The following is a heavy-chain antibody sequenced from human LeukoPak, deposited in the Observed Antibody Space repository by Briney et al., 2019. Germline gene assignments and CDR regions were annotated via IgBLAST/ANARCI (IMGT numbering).Heavy chain of an antibody. CDR1: GYTFTSFG. Sequence: ASVKVSCKASGYTFTSFGISWLRQAPGQGLEWMGWISARNGNINYAQKFQGRVTMTRDTSISTAYMELSRLRSDDTAVYYCAREIKNDFWSGPNSKFDYWGQGTLVTVSS. J-gene: IGHJ4*02. CDR3: AREIKNDFWSGPNSKFDY. CDR2: ISARNGNI. V-gene: IGHV1-18*01. D-gene: IGHD3-3*01.